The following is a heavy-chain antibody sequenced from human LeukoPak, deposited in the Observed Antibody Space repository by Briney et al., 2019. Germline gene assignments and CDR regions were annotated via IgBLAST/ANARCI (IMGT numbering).Heavy chain of an antibody. CDR1: GFTFSSYS. CDR3: ARGFGIVGATNAFDI. V-gene: IGHV3-21*01. Sequence: GGSLRLSCAASGFTFSSYSMNWVRQAPGKGLEWVSSISSSSSYIYYADSVKGRFTISRDNAKSSLYLQMNSLRAEDTAVYYCARGFGIVGATNAFDIWGQGTMVTVSS. CDR2: ISSSSSYI. J-gene: IGHJ3*02. D-gene: IGHD1-26*01.